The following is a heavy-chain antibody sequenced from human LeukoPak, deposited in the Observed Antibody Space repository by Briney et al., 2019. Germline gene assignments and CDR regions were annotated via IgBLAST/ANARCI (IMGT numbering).Heavy chain of an antibody. J-gene: IGHJ4*02. CDR3: ARKGVGGELGGFDY. V-gene: IGHV3-20*01. Sequence: RPGGSLRLSCAASGFTFDDYGMSWVRQAPGKGLEWVSGLNRNGDITGYADSVKGRFIISRDNAKNSLYLQMSSLRAEDTALYHCARKGVGGELGGFDYWGQGTLVTVSS. D-gene: IGHD3-16*01. CDR1: GFTFDDYG. CDR2: LNRNGDIT.